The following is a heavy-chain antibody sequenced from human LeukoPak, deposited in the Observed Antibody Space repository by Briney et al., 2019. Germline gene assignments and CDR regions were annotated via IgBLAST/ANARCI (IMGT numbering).Heavy chain of an antibody. CDR3: AREDPGSYRFFDY. Sequence: ASVKVSCKASGGTFSSYAISWVRQAPGQGPEWMGGIIPIFGTANYAQKFQGRVTITADESTSTAYMELSSLRSEDTAVYYCAREDPGSYRFFDYWGQGTLVTVSS. CDR2: IIPIFGTA. J-gene: IGHJ4*02. CDR1: GGTFSSYA. D-gene: IGHD1-26*01. V-gene: IGHV1-69*13.